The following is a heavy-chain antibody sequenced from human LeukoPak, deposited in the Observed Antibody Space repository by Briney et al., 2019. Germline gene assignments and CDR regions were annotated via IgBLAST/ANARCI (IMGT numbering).Heavy chain of an antibody. CDR1: GYTFTDYY. D-gene: IGHD1-7*01. CDR3: ARGELGPNWFDP. J-gene: IGHJ5*02. CDR2: INPNSGGT. Sequence: GASVKVSCXASGYTFTDYYMHWVRQARGQGLEWMARINPNSGGTNYAQKFQGRVTMTRDTSISTAYMELSRLRSDDTAVYYCARGELGPNWFDPWGQGTLVTVSS. V-gene: IGHV1-2*06.